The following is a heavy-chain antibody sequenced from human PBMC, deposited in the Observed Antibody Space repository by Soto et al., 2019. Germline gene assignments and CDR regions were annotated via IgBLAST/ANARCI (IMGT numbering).Heavy chain of an antibody. CDR2: IIPVTGTA. J-gene: IGHJ4*02. CDR1: GDSFSRFA. CDR3: ARLGLDLDFDH. V-gene: IGHV1-69*01. Sequence: QVQLVQSGPEVQKPGSSLTVSCKSYGDSFSRFAVSWVRQAPGEGLEWMGGIIPVTGTANYIDKFRDRLTITADESSSTVYTELSSLRSEDTAVYYCARLGLDLDFDHWGQGTLVTVSS.